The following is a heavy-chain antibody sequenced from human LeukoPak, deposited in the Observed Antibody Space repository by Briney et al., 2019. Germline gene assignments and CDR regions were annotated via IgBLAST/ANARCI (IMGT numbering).Heavy chain of an antibody. CDR3: ARARIRFWSVYYRPNAFDI. V-gene: IGHV4-34*01. CDR2: INHSGST. J-gene: IGHJ3*02. CDR1: GGSVSGYY. Sequence: KPSETLSLTCAVYGGSVSGYYWSWIRQPPGKWLECIGEINHSGSTNYNPSLKSRVTISVDTSKNQFSLKLSSVTAADTAVYYCARARIRFWSVYYRPNAFDIWGQGTMVTVSS. D-gene: IGHD3-3*01.